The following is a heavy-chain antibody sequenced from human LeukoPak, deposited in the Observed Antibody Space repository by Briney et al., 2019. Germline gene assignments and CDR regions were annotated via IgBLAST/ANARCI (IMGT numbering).Heavy chain of an antibody. CDR3: ARRNYFDSSGYTY. J-gene: IGHJ4*02. D-gene: IGHD3-22*01. Sequence: SETLSLTCAVYGGSFSGYYWSWIRQPPGKGLEWIGEINHSGSTNYNPSLKSRVTISVDTSKNQFSPKLSSVTAADTAVYYCARRNYFDSSGYTYWGQGTLVTVSS. CDR1: GGSFSGYY. CDR2: INHSGST. V-gene: IGHV4-34*01.